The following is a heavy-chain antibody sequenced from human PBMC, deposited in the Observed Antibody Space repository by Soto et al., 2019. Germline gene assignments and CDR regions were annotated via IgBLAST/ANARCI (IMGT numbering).Heavy chain of an antibody. Sequence: QLHLVQSGAVVKKPGASVTVSCSASGYPVTAYYMHWVRQAPGRGLEWMGGINPATGAAKYTQTFPGRVTLTGETSRSTVFMEVRCLTSEDTAVFYCARGGGVGVAGSAAFEMWGQGTLVTVSS. V-gene: IGHV1-2*02. D-gene: IGHD3-3*01. J-gene: IGHJ3*02. CDR2: INPATGAA. CDR3: ARGGGVGVAGSAAFEM. CDR1: GYPVTAYY.